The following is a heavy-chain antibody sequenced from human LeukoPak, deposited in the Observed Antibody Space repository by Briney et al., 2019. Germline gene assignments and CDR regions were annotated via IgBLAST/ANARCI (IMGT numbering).Heavy chain of an antibody. CDR2: INSDGSTT. D-gene: IGHD5-18*01. CDR1: GFTLSTYW. Sequence: GGSLRLSCAASGFTLSTYWMHWVRQVPGKGLVWVSRINSDGSTTNYADAVKGRFAISRDNAKNTLYLEMNSLRAEDTAVYYCAPEGGYSYDYWGQGTLVTVSS. CDR3: APEGGYSYDY. J-gene: IGHJ4*02. V-gene: IGHV3-74*01.